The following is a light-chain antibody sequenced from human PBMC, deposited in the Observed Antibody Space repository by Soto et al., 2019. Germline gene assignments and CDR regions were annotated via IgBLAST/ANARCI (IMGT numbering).Light chain of an antibody. CDR2: DAS. J-gene: IGKJ1*01. Sequence: EILLTQSPATLSLSPWEKATLSCRASQSVSSYLAWYQQKPGQAPRLLIYDASTRATGIPARLSGSASGTDFTLTISSMQSEDFAVYYCQQYNNWWTFGQGTKVDIK. V-gene: IGKV3-15*01. CDR3: QQYNNWWT. CDR1: QSVSSY.